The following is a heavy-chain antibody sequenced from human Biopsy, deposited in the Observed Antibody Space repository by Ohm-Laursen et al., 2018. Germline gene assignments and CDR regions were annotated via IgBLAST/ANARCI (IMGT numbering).Heavy chain of an antibody. J-gene: IGHJ3*02. CDR2: IYSSGST. Sequence: SETLSLTCSVSGGSLSSSTYYWTWIRQPAGKGLEWIGRIYSSGSTNYNPSLKSRVTLSMDTSKRQFSLKLSFVTAADTAVYYCARWTPEYDSSRYYLDAFDIWGQGTKVTVSS. V-gene: IGHV4-61*10. CDR3: ARWTPEYDSSRYYLDAFDI. D-gene: IGHD3-22*01. CDR1: GGSLSSSTYY.